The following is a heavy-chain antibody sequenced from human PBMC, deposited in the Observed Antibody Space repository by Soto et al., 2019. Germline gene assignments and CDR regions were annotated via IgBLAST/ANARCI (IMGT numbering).Heavy chain of an antibody. CDR2: INAGNGNT. J-gene: IGHJ4*02. CDR3: ARGPRFYPDY. Sequence: ASVKVSCKASGGTFSRYAISWVRQAPGQRLEWMGWINAGNGNTKYSQKFQGRGTITRDTSASTAYMELSSLRSEDTAVYYCARGPRFYPDYWGQGTLVTVSS. D-gene: IGHD5-12*01. V-gene: IGHV1-3*01. CDR1: GGTFSRYA.